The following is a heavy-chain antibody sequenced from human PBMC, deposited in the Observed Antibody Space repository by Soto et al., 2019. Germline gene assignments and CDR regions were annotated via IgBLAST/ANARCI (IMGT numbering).Heavy chain of an antibody. D-gene: IGHD5-12*01. CDR2: TKNIGNNYAT. CDR3: ARGGNEYRY. V-gene: IGHV3-72*01. Sequence: EVQVVESGGGLVQPGGSLRLSCAASGFTISDHFIDRVRQAPGKGLEWVGRTKNIGNNYATQYAASVKGRFTISRDDSRISVYLYMNRLKSEDTAVYFCARGGNEYRYWGQGTLVTVSS. J-gene: IGHJ4*02. CDR1: GFTISDHF.